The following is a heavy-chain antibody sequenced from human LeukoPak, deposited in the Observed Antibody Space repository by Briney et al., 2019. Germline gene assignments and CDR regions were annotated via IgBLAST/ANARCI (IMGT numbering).Heavy chain of an antibody. Sequence: GGSLRLSCAVSGFTFSTSAMGWARQPPGKGLEWVSVISNRDDRTYYADSVKGRFTISRDNSMNTLYLQMNTLRAEDTAVYYCARARGKVDPFDYWGQGTLVTVSS. D-gene: IGHD1-14*01. CDR2: ISNRDDRT. V-gene: IGHV3-23*01. CDR1: GFTFSTSA. J-gene: IGHJ4*02. CDR3: ARARGKVDPFDY.